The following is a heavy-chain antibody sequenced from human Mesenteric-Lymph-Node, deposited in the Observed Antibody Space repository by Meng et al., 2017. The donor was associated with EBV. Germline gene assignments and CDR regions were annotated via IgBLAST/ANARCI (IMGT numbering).Heavy chain of an antibody. CDR1: GFSLSTSGVG. Sequence: QIPLKESGTTLVKPTQSFTLTFNFSGFSLSTSGVGLGWIRQPPEKALDWLALIYWDDDKRYSPSLKSRLTITKDTSKNQVVLTMTNMDPVDTATYYCAHRLEAFDHWGQGTLVTVSS. V-gene: IGHV2-5*02. D-gene: IGHD1-1*01. J-gene: IGHJ4*02. CDR2: IYWDDDK. CDR3: AHRLEAFDH.